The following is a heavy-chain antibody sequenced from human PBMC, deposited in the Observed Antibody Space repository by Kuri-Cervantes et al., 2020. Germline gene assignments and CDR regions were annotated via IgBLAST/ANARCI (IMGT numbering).Heavy chain of an antibody. J-gene: IGHJ4*02. Sequence: GESLKISCAASGFTFSAYAMRWVRQAPGMGLQWVSGIAGTSGNTYYADSVKGRFTISRDNSKNTLYLQMNSLRAEDTAVYYCAKEGYDYYFDYWGQGTLVTVSS. V-gene: IGHV3-23*01. CDR2: IAGTSGNT. CDR1: GFTFSAYA. D-gene: IGHD5-12*01. CDR3: AKEGYDYYFDY.